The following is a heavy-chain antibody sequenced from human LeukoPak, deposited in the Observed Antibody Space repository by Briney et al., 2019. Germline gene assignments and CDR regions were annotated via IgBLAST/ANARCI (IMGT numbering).Heavy chain of an antibody. CDR3: AKSFTGSYLDYFDY. V-gene: IGHV3-30*02. J-gene: IGHJ4*02. CDR2: IQYDAGNR. Sequence: GGSLRLSCAASGFTFSSFDMHWVRQAPGKGLEWVAFIQYDAGNRQYADSVKVRFTISRDNSKTTPYLQTNSLTAEDTAVYYCAKSFTGSYLDYFDYWGQGTLVTVSS. D-gene: IGHD1-26*01. CDR1: GFTFSSFD.